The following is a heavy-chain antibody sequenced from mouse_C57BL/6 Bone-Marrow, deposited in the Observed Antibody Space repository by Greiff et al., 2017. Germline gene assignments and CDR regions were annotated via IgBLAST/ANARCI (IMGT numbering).Heavy chain of an antibody. V-gene: IGHV1-7*01. J-gene: IGHJ3*01. CDR3: ARPCYDYSWFAY. CDR1: GYTFTSYW. D-gene: IGHD2-4*01. CDR2: INPSSGYT. Sequence: QVHVKQSGAELAKPGASVKLSCKASGYTFTSYWMHWVKQRPGQGLEWIGYINPSSGYTKYNQKFKDKATLTADKSSSTAYMQLSSLTYEDSAVXYCARPCYDYSWFAYWGQGTLVTVSA.